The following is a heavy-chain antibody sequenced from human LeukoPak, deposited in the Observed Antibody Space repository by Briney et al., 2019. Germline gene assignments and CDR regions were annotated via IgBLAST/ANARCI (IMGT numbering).Heavy chain of an antibody. D-gene: IGHD5-18*01. CDR3: ATNTPMARYYLDY. Sequence: SETLSLTCTVSGGSISSSSYYWGWIRQPPGKGLEWIGSIYYSGSTYYNPSLKSRVTISVDTSKNQFSLKLSSVTAADTAVYYCATNTPMARYYLDYWGQGTLVTVSS. CDR1: GGSISSSSYY. V-gene: IGHV4-39*01. J-gene: IGHJ4*02. CDR2: IYYSGST.